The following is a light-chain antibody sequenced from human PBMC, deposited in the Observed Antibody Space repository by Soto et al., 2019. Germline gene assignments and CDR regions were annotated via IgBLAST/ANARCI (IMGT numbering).Light chain of an antibody. Sequence: QSVLTQPPSVSAAPGQKVTISCSGSSSNIGNNYVSWYQQLPXTAPKLLIYDNNKRPSGIPDRFSGSKSGTSATLGITGLXXXXEADYYCGTWDSSLSAGQVVFGGGTKLTVL. CDR2: DNN. CDR3: GTWDSSLSAGQVV. CDR1: SSNIGNNY. V-gene: IGLV1-51*01. J-gene: IGLJ2*01.